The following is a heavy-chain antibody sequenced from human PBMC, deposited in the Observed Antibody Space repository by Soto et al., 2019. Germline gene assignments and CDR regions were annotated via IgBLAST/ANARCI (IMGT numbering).Heavy chain of an antibody. Sequence: XGSLGLSCAASGFTFSRFWMHWVRQVPGKGLVWVSRINTDGSSTYYADSVKGRFTISRDNAKNTLYLQMSSLRAEDTAVYFCARQYCTNGVCYEYYFDYWGQGTQVTVSS. V-gene: IGHV3-74*01. CDR3: ARQYCTNGVCYEYYFDY. J-gene: IGHJ4*02. CDR2: INTDGSST. CDR1: GFTFSRFW. D-gene: IGHD2-8*01.